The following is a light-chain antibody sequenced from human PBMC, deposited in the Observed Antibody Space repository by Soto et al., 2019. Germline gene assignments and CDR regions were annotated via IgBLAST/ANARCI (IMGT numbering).Light chain of an antibody. V-gene: IGKV4-1*01. CDR3: QQYYRPWT. J-gene: IGKJ1*01. CDR2: WAS. Sequence: DIVMTXSPDSLAVSLXXXXXINCKSSQSVLYSSNNKNYLAWYQQKPGQPPKLLIYWASTRESGVPDRFSGSGSGTDFTLTISSLQAEDVAVYYCQQYYRPWTFGQGTKVEIK. CDR1: QSVLYSSNNKNY.